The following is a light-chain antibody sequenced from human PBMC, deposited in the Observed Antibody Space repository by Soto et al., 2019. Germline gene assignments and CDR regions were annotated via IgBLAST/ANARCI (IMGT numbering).Light chain of an antibody. CDR3: AAWDDSLSVV. J-gene: IGLJ2*01. CDR2: KNN. Sequence: QSVLTQPPSASGTPGQRVTISCSGSSSNIGSNSVCWYQQLPGTAPKLLIYKNNQRPSGVPDRFSGSKSGTSASLAISGLRSEDEADYYCAAWDDSLSVVFGGGTKLTVL. V-gene: IGLV1-47*01. CDR1: SSNIGSNS.